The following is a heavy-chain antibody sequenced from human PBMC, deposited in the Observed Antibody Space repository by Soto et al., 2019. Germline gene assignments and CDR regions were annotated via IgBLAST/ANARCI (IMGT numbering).Heavy chain of an antibody. J-gene: IGHJ6*03. D-gene: IGHD3-3*01. V-gene: IGHV1-8*01. CDR3: ARRNRYSYFWSGINYYYYYMDA. CDR2: MTHNGGNT. CDR1: GYTFTSYD. Sequence: AGETFSCQASGYTFTSYDINCVRHVTGPGLEWMVWMTHNGGNTGYALKFQGRVTMTRNTSISTAYMELSSLRSEDTAVNYCARRNRYSYFWSGINYYYYYMDAWGKGTWVTVS.